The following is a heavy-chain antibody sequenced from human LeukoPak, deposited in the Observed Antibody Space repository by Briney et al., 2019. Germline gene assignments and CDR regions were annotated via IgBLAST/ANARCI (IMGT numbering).Heavy chain of an antibody. CDR3: AKSHGDYGLLDY. V-gene: IGHV1-24*01. Sequence: WASVKVSCKVPGYSLTDLSLHWVRQAPGKGLEWMGGFDPEDGEPIYAQKFQGRLSMTEDTSKDTGYMELRTLRSEDTALYYCAKSHGDYGLLDYWGQGTLVTVSS. J-gene: IGHJ4*02. CDR1: GYSLTDLS. CDR2: FDPEDGEP. D-gene: IGHD4-17*01.